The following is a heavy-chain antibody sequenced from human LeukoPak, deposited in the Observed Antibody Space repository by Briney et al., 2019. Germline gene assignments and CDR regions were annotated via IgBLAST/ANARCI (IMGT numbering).Heavy chain of an antibody. J-gene: IGHJ4*02. Sequence: GGSLRLSCAASGFTFSSYWMSWVRQAPGKGLEWVANIKQDGSEKYYVDSVKGRFTISRDNAKNSLYLQMNSLRAEDTALYYCARDGSRGSTSRDYYFSYWGQGTLVTVSS. D-gene: IGHD2-2*01. CDR2: IKQDGSEK. V-gene: IGHV3-7*03. CDR3: ARDGSRGSTSRDYYFSY. CDR1: GFTFSSYW.